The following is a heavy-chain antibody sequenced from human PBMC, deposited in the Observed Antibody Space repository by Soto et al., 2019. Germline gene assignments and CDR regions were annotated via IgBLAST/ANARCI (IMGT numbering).Heavy chain of an antibody. CDR3: ARREDHSSGYYLYNY. CDR2: IYPGDSDT. D-gene: IGHD3-22*01. V-gene: IGHV5-51*01. Sequence: GESLKISCKGSGYSFPSYWIGWVRQMPGKGLEWMGIIYPGDSDTRYSPSFQGQVTISTDKSISTAFPQWSSLKASDTAMYYCARREDHSSGYYLYNYWGQGTLVTVSS. J-gene: IGHJ4*02. CDR1: GYSFPSYW.